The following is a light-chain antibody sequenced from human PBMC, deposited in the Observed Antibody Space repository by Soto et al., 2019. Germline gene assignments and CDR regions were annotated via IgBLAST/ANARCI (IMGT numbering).Light chain of an antibody. J-gene: IGKJ5*01. CDR2: GAS. CDR1: QRVSSSY. CDR3: QQYGSSPLVT. Sequence: ELVLTQSPGTLSLSPGERATLSCRASQRVSSSYLAWYQQKPGLAPRLLIYGASSRATGVPDRFSGSGSGTDFTLTISRLEPEDFAVYYCQQYGSSPLVTFGQGTRLEIK. V-gene: IGKV3-20*01.